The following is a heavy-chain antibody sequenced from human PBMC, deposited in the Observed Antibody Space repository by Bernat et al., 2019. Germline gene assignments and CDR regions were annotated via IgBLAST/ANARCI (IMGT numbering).Heavy chain of an antibody. Sequence: QVQLVQSGAEVKKPGASVKVSCKASGYTFTGYYMHWVRQAPGQGLEWMGWINPNSGGTNYAQKFPGWGTMTGGTAISTAYMELSRLGSDDTAVYYCGRSRQYSSSSGYYYGMDVWGQGTTVTVSS. J-gene: IGHJ6*02. CDR3: GRSRQYSSSSGYYYGMDV. V-gene: IGHV1-2*04. CDR2: INPNSGGT. CDR1: GYTFTGYY. D-gene: IGHD6-6*01.